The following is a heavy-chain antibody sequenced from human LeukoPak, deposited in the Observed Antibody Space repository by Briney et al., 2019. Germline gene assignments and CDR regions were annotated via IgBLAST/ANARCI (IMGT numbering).Heavy chain of an antibody. Sequence: ASVKVSCKASGYTFTGYYMHWVRQAPGQGLEWMGWINPNSGGTNYAQKFQGRVTMTRDTSISTAYMELSSLRAEDTALYYCARDAIGRWQHETYAFDIWGQGTMVTVSS. CDR3: ARDAIGRWQHETYAFDI. CDR2: INPNSGGT. CDR1: GYTFTGYY. J-gene: IGHJ3*02. V-gene: IGHV1-2*02. D-gene: IGHD4-23*01.